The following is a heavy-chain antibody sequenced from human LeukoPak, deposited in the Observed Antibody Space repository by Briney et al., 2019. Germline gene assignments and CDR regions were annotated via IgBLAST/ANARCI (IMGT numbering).Heavy chain of an antibody. Sequence: RAGGSLRLSCDASGGNFKTAWMTWVRQAPGKGLEWIGRLKSEYSGGAADLAAPVQGRFSISRDDSKNTMYLQMNSLKTEDTAFYYCATIKDMTSWAFEFWGQGTLVTVSP. CDR2: LKSEYSGGAA. CDR1: GGNFKTAW. V-gene: IGHV3-15*01. D-gene: IGHD2-15*01. CDR3: ATIKDMTSWAFEF. J-gene: IGHJ4*02.